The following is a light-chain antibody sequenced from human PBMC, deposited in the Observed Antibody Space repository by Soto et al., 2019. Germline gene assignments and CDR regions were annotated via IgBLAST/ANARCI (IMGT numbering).Light chain of an antibody. Sequence: TVMTQSPVTLSVSPGDTSTLSCRASQRVSSHLAWYQQKPGQAPRLLIYAASTRATGIPVRFSGSGSETEFTLSIRSLQSEDFALYYCQQYNNWPWTFGQGTKVDIK. CDR3: QQYNNWPWT. CDR2: AAS. J-gene: IGKJ1*01. CDR1: QRVSSH. V-gene: IGKV3-15*01.